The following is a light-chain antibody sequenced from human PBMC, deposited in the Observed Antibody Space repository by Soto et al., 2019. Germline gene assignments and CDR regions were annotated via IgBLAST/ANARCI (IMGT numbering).Light chain of an antibody. J-gene: IGKJ2*01. Sequence: DIQMTQSPSSLSASVGDRVSITCRASQTIITYLNWYQQKPGKAPKLLISAAYNLQSGVPSRFSGSGSETEFTLTISSVQPEDFATYYCQQSYSTPRTFGQGTQLEIK. CDR3: QQSYSTPRT. CDR2: AAY. CDR1: QTIITY. V-gene: IGKV1-39*01.